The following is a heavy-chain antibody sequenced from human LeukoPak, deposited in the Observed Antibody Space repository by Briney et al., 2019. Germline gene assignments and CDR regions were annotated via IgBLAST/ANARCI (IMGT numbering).Heavy chain of an antibody. V-gene: IGHV3-30*18. CDR2: ISYDGSNK. J-gene: IGHJ4*02. Sequence: GGSLRLSCAASALTFSSYGMHWVRQAPGKGLEWVAVISYDGSNKYYAESVKGRFTISRDNSKNTLYLQMNSLRAEDTAVYYCAKPTTVTTSYFDYWGQGALVAVSS. D-gene: IGHD4-17*01. CDR3: AKPTTVTTSYFDY. CDR1: ALTFSSYG.